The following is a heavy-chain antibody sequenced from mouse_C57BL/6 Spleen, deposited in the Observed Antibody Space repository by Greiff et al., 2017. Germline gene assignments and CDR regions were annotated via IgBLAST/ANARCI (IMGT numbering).Heavy chain of an antibody. Sequence: EVQLQQSGPELVKPGASVKISCKASGYTFTDYYMNWVKQSHGKSLEWIGDINPNNGGTSYNQKFKGKATLTVDKSSSTAYMELRSLTSEDSAVYYCANYYGSSKYYYAMDYWGQGTSVTVSS. CDR2: INPNNGGT. CDR1: GYTFTDYY. V-gene: IGHV1-26*01. J-gene: IGHJ4*01. CDR3: ANYYGSSKYYYAMDY. D-gene: IGHD1-1*01.